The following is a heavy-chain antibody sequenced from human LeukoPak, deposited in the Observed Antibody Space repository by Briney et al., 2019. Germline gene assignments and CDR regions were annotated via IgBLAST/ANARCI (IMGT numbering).Heavy chain of an antibody. D-gene: IGHD3-3*01. CDR2: IYYSGSI. CDR1: GDSISSSRYY. J-gene: IGHJ4*02. Sequence: SETLSLTCTVSGDSISSSRYYWGWIRQPPGKGLEWIGSIYYSGSIWYHPSLKSRVTISVDTSKNQFSLKLSPVTGADTAVYYCARGGYYWRVPWSEVFFDYWGQGTLVTVSS. V-gene: IGHV4-39*01. CDR3: ARGGYYWRVPWSEVFFDY.